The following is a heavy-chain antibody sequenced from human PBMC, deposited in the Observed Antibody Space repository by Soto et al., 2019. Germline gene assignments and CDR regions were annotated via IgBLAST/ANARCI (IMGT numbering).Heavy chain of an antibody. D-gene: IGHD1-26*01. Sequence: EVQLVQSGAEVKKPGESLKISCKGSGYSFTNYWIGWVRQMPGKGLEWMGVIYPGDSDTRYSPSLQGQVTISADKSISTAYLQWSSLKASDTAMYYCARRRRGSFGPDVFDVWGQGTMVTVSS. CDR2: IYPGDSDT. CDR3: ARRRRGSFGPDVFDV. J-gene: IGHJ3*01. V-gene: IGHV5-51*01. CDR1: GYSFTNYW.